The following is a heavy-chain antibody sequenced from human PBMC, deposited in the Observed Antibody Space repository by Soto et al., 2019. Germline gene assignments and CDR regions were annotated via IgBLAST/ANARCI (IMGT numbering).Heavy chain of an antibody. V-gene: IGHV3-23*01. CDR2: ISGSGGST. D-gene: IGHD5-18*01. CDR3: AKGVRYSYARNYYMDV. CDR1: GFTFSSYA. J-gene: IGHJ6*03. Sequence: EVQLLESGGGLVQPGGSLRLSCAASGFTFSSYAMSWVRQAPGKGLEWVSAISGSGGSTYYADSVKGRFTISRDNSKNTLYLQMNSLRAEDTAVYYCAKGVRYSYARNYYMDVWGKGTTVTVSS.